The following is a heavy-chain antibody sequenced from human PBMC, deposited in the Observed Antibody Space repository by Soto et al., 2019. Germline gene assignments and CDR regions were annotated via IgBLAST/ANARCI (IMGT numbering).Heavy chain of an antibody. D-gene: IGHD6-13*01. V-gene: IGHV5-51*01. J-gene: IGHJ6*03. Sequence: GESLKISCKGSGYSFTSYWIGWVRQMPGKGLEWMGIIYPGDSDTRYSPSFQGQVTISADKSISTAYLQWSSLKASDTAMYYCARSNIAAADYYYYYMDVWGKGTTVTVSS. CDR1: GYSFTSYW. CDR3: ARSNIAAADYYYYYMDV. CDR2: IYPGDSDT.